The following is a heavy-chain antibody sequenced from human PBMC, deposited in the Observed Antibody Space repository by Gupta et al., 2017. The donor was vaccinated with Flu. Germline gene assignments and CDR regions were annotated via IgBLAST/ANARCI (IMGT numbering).Heavy chain of an antibody. Sequence: GFTFSSYGMHWVRQAPGKGLEWVAVISYDGSNKYYADSVKGRFTISRDNSKNTLYLQMNSLRAEDTAVYYCAKDNVRIAAAGTTGGIDYWGQGTLVTVSS. CDR1: GFTFSSYG. J-gene: IGHJ4*02. D-gene: IGHD6-13*01. CDR2: ISYDGSNK. V-gene: IGHV3-30*18. CDR3: AKDNVRIAAAGTTGGIDY.